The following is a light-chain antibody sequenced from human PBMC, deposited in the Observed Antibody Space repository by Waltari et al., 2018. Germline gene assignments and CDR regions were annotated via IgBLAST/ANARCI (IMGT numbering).Light chain of an antibody. CDR2: DAA. CDR3: QRHDNLSYT. Sequence: DIQMTQSPSSLSASVGDRVTITCQASRDISNNLNWYQQKPGRAPKLLIYDAAKLKTGVPSRFSGSGSGTHFTFTISNLQPEDIATYYCQRHDNLSYTFGQGTKLVIK. CDR1: RDISNN. J-gene: IGKJ2*01. V-gene: IGKV1-33*01.